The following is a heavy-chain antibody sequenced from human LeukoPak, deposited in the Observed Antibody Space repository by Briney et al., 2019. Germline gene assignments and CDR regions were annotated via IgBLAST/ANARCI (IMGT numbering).Heavy chain of an antibody. J-gene: IGHJ6*03. CDR1: GGSISSSSYY. CDR2: IYYSGST. CDR3: ARGKKGSPIGYYYYYYMDV. V-gene: IGHV4-39*01. D-gene: IGHD3-10*01. Sequence: SETLSLTCTVSGGSISSSSYYWGWIRQPPGKGLEWIGSIYYSGSTYYNPSLKSRVTISVDTSKNQFSLKLGSVTAADTAVYYCARGKKGSPIGYYYYYYMDVWGKGTTVTVSS.